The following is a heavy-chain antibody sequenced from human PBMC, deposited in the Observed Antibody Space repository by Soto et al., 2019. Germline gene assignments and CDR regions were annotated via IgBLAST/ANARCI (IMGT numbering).Heavy chain of an antibody. D-gene: IGHD2-2*01. CDR3: ARTEDIVLVPAAMYPFDY. CDR1: GGTFSSYA. J-gene: IGHJ4*02. CDR2: IIPIFGTA. Sequence: SVKVSCKASGGTFSSYAISWVRQAPGQGLEWMGGIIPIFGTANYAQKFQGRVTITADESTSTAYMELSSLRSEDTAVYYCARTEDIVLVPAAMYPFDYWGQGTLVTVSS. V-gene: IGHV1-69*13.